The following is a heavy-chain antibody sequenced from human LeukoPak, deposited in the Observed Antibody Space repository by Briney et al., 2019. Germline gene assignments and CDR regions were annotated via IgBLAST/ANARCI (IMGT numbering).Heavy chain of an antibody. CDR1: GFTFSNYW. Sequence: GGSLRLSCVASGFTFSNYWMSWVRQAPGKGLEWVSCISSSSSTIYYADSVKGRFTISRDNAKNSLYLQMNSLRAEDTAVYYCARDSLLGYSYGLGDYWGQGTLVTVSS. CDR3: ARDSLLGYSYGLGDY. J-gene: IGHJ4*02. CDR2: ISSSSSTI. V-gene: IGHV3-48*04. D-gene: IGHD5-18*01.